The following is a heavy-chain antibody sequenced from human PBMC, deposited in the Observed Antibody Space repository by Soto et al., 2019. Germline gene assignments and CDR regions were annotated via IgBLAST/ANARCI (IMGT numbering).Heavy chain of an antibody. V-gene: IGHV3-30*18. CDR1: GFTFSDYA. D-gene: IGHD6-19*01. CDR3: AKGGRQWLVTSDFNY. J-gene: IGHJ4*02. CDR2: VSHDGRNT. Sequence: VQLVESGGGVVQPGRSLRLSCAASGFTFSDYAMHWVRQAPGKGLEWVAVVSHDGRNTHYADSVKGGFTISRDSSKNTVSLEMTSLIAEDTAVYYCAKGGRQWLVTSDFNYWGQGALVTVSS.